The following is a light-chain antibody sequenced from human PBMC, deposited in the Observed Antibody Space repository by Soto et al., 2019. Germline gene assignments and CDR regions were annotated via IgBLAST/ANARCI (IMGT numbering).Light chain of an antibody. CDR1: TSDVGGYNF. CDR3: SSYTSSGTRV. CDR2: EVS. J-gene: IGLJ1*01. V-gene: IGLV2-14*01. Sequence: QSVLTQPASVSGSRGQSITISCTGTTSDVGGYNFVSWYQLHPGKAPKLMIFEVSNRPSGVSNRFSGSKSGNTASLTISGLQAEDEADYYCSSYTSSGTRVFGTGTKLTVL.